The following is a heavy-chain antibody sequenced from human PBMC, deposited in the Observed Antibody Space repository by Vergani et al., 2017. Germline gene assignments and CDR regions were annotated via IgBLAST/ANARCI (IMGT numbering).Heavy chain of an antibody. CDR2: IIPILGIA. Sequence: QVQLVQSGAEVKKPGSSVKVSCKASGGTFSSYAISWVRQAPGQGLEWMGRIIPILGIANYAQKFQGRVTITAAKSTSTAYMELSSLRSEDTAVYYCARDVMTAMGYLDYWGQGTLVTVSS. CDR3: ARDVMTAMGYLDY. V-gene: IGHV1-69*04. D-gene: IGHD5-18*01. CDR1: GGTFSSYA. J-gene: IGHJ4*02.